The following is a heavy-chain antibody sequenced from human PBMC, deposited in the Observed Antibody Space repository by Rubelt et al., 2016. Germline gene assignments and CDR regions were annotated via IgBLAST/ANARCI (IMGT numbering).Heavy chain of an antibody. J-gene: IGHJ3*01. CDR2: IYHNGST. Sequence: QVQLQQWGAGLLKPSETLSLTCAVYGGSFSGYYWSWIRQPPGKGLEWIGNIYHNGSTHYNPSLKSRVTISVDTSENQLSLKMRSVTAADTAIKYCVRGRGSNWYIRYAFDVWGQGTMVTVSS. CDR1: GGSFSGYY. D-gene: IGHD6-13*01. CDR3: VRGRGSNWYIRYAFDV. V-gene: IGHV4-34*01.